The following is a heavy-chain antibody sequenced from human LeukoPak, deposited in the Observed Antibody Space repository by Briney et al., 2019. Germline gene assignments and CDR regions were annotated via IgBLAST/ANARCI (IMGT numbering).Heavy chain of an antibody. CDR2: MSGSGGST. V-gene: IGHV3-23*01. CDR1: GFTFSSYA. J-gene: IGHJ4*02. Sequence: GGSLRLSCAASGFTFSSYAMSWVRQGPGKGLEWVSAMSGSGGSTYYADSVKGRFTISRDNSKNTLYLQMNSLRAEDTAVYYCAKTVRGSWYCLDYWGQGTLVTVSS. D-gene: IGHD6-13*01. CDR3: AKTVRGSWYCLDY.